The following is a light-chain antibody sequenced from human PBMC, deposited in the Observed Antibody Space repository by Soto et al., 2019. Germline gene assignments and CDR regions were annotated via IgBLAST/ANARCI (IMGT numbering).Light chain of an antibody. CDR1: QSVSTY. CDR2: DAS. Sequence: EIVLTQSPATLSFSPGETATLSCRASQSVSTYVAWYQHKPGQAPRLLISDASNRATGVPARFSGSGSGTDLTLTIASLEPEDFAVYYCQQRSNWLTFGGGTKLEIK. V-gene: IGKV3-11*01. J-gene: IGKJ4*01. CDR3: QQRSNWLT.